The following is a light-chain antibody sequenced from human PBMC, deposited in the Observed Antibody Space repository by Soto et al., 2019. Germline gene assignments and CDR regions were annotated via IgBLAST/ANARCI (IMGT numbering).Light chain of an antibody. J-gene: IGLJ3*02. CDR2: DDS. CDR3: TSYTSRSTWV. CDR1: SSDVGGYNY. V-gene: IGLV2-14*01. Sequence: QSALTQPASVSGSPGQSITISCTGTSSDVGGYNYVSWYQQHPGKAPKLMIYDDSNRPSGVSNRFSGSKSGNTASLTISGLQSEDEADYYCTSYTSRSTWVFGGGTKLTVL.